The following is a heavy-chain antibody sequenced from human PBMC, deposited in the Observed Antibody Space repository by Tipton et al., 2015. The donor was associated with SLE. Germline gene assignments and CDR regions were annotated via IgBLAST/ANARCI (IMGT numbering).Heavy chain of an antibody. J-gene: IGHJ4*02. D-gene: IGHD6-13*01. CDR3: ASDPLRMAAAATHLDY. CDR1: GYTFTSYG. CDR2: ISAYNGNT. Sequence: QLVQSGAEVKKPGASVKVSCKASGYTFTSYGISWVRQAPGQGLEWMGWISAYNGNTNYAQKLQGSVTMTTDTSTSTAYMELRSLSSDDTAVYYCASDPLRMAAAATHLDYWGQGTLVTVSS. V-gene: IGHV1-18*01.